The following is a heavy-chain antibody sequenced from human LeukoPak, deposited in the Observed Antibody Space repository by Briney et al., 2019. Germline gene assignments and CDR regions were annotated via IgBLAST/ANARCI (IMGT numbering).Heavy chain of an antibody. Sequence: SVKVSCKASGGTFSSYAISWVRQAPGQGLEWMGGIIPVFGTANYAQKFQGRVTITADESTSTAYMELSSLRSEDTAVYYCARRAGYYYDSSGYTHFDYWGQGTLVTVSS. CDR3: ARRAGYYYDSSGYTHFDY. CDR1: GGTFSSYA. CDR2: IIPVFGTA. J-gene: IGHJ4*02. D-gene: IGHD3-22*01. V-gene: IGHV1-69*13.